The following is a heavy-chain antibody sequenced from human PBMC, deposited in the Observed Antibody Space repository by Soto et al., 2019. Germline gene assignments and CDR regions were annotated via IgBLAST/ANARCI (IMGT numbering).Heavy chain of an antibody. CDR3: ARDPTTIVTTFPFDI. CDR2: TSYDGINN. CDR1: RFTFSSYA. D-gene: IGHD4-17*01. Sequence: WGSLRLSCAASRFTFSSYAMHWVRQAPGKGLEWVAVTSYDGINNYYADSVKGRLTISRDNSKNTLYLQMNSLRAEDTAVYYCARDPTTIVTTFPFDIWGQGTMVTVS. J-gene: IGHJ3*02. V-gene: IGHV3-30-3*01.